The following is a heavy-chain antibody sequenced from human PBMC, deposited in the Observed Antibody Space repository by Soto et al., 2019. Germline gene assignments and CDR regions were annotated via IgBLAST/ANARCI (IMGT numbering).Heavy chain of an antibody. Sequence: PGESLKISCKGSGYSFTSYWISWVRQMPGKGLEWMGRIDPSDSYTNYSPSFQGHVTISADKSISTAYLQWSSLKASDTAMYYCAKGFIAARPGDYWGLGTLVTVSS. J-gene: IGHJ4*02. D-gene: IGHD6-6*01. CDR1: GYSFTSYW. CDR3: AKGFIAARPGDY. V-gene: IGHV5-10-1*01. CDR2: IDPSDSYT.